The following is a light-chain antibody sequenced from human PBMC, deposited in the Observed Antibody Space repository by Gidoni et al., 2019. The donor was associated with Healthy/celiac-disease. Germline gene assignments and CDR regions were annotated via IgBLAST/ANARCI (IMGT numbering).Light chain of an antibody. J-gene: IGKJ4*01. V-gene: IGKV1-5*03. CDR2: KAS. CDR3: QQYNSYPLT. CDR1: QSISSW. Sequence: DIQMTQSPSTRPASVGDRVTITCRASQSISSWLAWYQQKPGKAPKLLIYKASSLESGVPSRFSGSGSGTEFTLTISSLQPDDFATYYCQQYNSYPLTFGGGTKVEIK.